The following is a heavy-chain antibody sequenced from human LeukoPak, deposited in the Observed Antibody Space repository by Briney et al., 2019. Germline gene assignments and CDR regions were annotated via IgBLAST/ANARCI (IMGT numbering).Heavy chain of an antibody. Sequence: GGSLRLSCATSGFTFSDYYMSWIRQAPGKGLEWVSYISSSGTCTNSADSVKGRFTISRDYPKNSLYLQMSSLRAEDTDVYYCARQGGDILTGYLDYWGQGTLVTVSS. D-gene: IGHD3-9*01. J-gene: IGHJ4*02. V-gene: IGHV3-11*03. CDR1: GFTFSDYY. CDR3: ARQGGDILTGYLDY. CDR2: ISSSGTCT.